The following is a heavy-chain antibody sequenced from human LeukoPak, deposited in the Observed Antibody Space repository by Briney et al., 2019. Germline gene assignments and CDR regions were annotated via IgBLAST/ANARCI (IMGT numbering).Heavy chain of an antibody. CDR2: INQDGSQK. CDR1: GFTFSSYA. Sequence: GGSLRLSCAASGFTFSSYAMSWVRQAPGNGLEWVANINQDGSQKYYVDSVKGRFTISRDNAKRSLYLQMNSLRAEDTAVYYCAREEIWGQGTMVTVSS. J-gene: IGHJ3*02. CDR3: AREEI. V-gene: IGHV3-7*01.